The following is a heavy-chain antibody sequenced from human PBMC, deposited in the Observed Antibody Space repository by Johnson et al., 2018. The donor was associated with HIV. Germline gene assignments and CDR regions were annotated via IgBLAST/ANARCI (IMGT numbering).Heavy chain of an antibody. J-gene: IGHJ3*02. D-gene: IGHD1-14*01. CDR2: ISGGST. V-gene: IGHV3-38-3*01. CDR3: AKGGSLTQDAPFDI. Sequence: MLLVESGGGLVQPGGSLRLSCAASGFTFSSNEMSWVRQAPGKGLEWVSSISGGSTYYADSRKGRFTISRDNSKNTLHLQMNSLRAEDTAVYYCAKGGSLTQDAPFDIWGQGTMVTVSS. CDR1: GFTFSSNE.